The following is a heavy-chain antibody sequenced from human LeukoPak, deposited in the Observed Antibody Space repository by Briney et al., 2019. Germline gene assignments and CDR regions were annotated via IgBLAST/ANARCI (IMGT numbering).Heavy chain of an antibody. J-gene: IGHJ3*02. CDR2: ISYDGSNK. CDR3: ARQDYGDSAFDI. D-gene: IGHD4-17*01. CDR1: GFTFSSYA. Sequence: GGSLRLSCAASGFTFSSYAMHWVRQAPGKGLEWVAVISYDGSNKYYADSVKGRFTIPRDNSKNTLYLQMNSLRAEDTAVYYCARQDYGDSAFDIWGQGTMVTVSS. V-gene: IGHV3-30-3*01.